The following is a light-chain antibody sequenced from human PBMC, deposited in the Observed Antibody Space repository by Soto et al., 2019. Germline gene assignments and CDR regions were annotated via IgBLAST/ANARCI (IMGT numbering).Light chain of an antibody. J-gene: IGKJ5*01. V-gene: IGKV3-15*01. CDR1: HSVNSH. Sequence: MMMTQSPATLSVSPGERVTLSCRTSHSVNSHVAWYQQKPGQAPRLLLYGASTRATGIPVRFSGSGFGTEFTLIISSLQSEDFAVYYCQQYKNWPLFGQGTRLDIK. CDR3: QQYKNWPL. CDR2: GAS.